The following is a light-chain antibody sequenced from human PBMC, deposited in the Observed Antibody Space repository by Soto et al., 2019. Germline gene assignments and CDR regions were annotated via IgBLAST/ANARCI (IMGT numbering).Light chain of an antibody. Sequence: EIVLTQSPGTLSLSPGERATLSCRASQSVSSSYLAWYQQKPGQAPRLLIYGASSRATGIPDRFSGSGSGTDFPLPIGRLEPEDFAVYSCQQYGTSPRTFGKGTRVDIK. J-gene: IGKJ4*01. CDR1: QSVSSSY. CDR2: GAS. CDR3: QQYGTSPRT. V-gene: IGKV3-20*01.